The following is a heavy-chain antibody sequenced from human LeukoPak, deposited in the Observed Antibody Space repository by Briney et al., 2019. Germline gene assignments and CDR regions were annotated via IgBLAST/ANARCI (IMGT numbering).Heavy chain of an antibody. D-gene: IGHD6-6*01. CDR1: GYTFTGYY. J-gene: IGHJ6*02. Sequence: RASVKVSCKASGYTFTGYYMHWVRQAPGQGLEWMGWINPNSGGTNYAQKFQGRVTMTRDTSISTAYMELSRLRSGDTAVYYCAREGDSSSSAGYDYYYYYGMDVWGQGTTVTVSS. V-gene: IGHV1-2*02. CDR3: AREGDSSSSAGYDYYYYYGMDV. CDR2: INPNSGGT.